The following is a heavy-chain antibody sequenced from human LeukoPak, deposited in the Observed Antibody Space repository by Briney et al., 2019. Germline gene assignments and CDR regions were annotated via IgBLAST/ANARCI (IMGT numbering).Heavy chain of an antibody. CDR3: ARHQGYYYYYYGMDV. CDR1: GYRFTSYW. J-gene: IGHJ6*02. V-gene: IGHV5-51*01. Sequence: GESLRISCKGSGYRFTSYWIGWVRQMPGKGPEWMGIIYPGDSDTRYSPSFQGQVTISADKSISTAYLQWSSLKASDTAMYYCARHQGYYYYYYGMDVWGQGTTVTVSS. CDR2: IYPGDSDT.